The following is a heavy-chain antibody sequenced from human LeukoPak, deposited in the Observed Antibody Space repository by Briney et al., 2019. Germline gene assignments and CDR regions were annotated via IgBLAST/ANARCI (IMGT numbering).Heavy chain of an antibody. Sequence: SETLSLTCVVSGYSFSSGYYWGWIRQPPGKGLEWIGTIYHSGSTYYNPSLKSRVTISVDTSKNQFSLKLSSVTAADTAVYYCARDSSGYYRIDYWGQGTLVTVSS. V-gene: IGHV4-38-2*01. D-gene: IGHD3-22*01. CDR2: IYHSGST. CDR3: ARDSSGYYRIDY. J-gene: IGHJ4*02. CDR1: GYSFSSGYY.